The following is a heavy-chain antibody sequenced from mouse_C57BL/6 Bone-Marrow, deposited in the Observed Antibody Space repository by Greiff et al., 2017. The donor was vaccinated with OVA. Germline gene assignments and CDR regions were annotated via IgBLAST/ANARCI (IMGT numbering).Heavy chain of an antibody. CDR2: IYPGDGDT. Sequence: VQLQQSGPELVKPGASVKISCKASGYAFSSSWMNWVKQRPGKGLEWIGRIYPGDGDTNYNGKFKGKATLTADKSSSTAYMQLSSLTSEDSAVYFCAREGDSSGYWFAYWGQGTLVTVSA. J-gene: IGHJ3*01. CDR3: AREGDSSGYWFAY. V-gene: IGHV1-82*01. CDR1: GYAFSSSW. D-gene: IGHD3-2*02.